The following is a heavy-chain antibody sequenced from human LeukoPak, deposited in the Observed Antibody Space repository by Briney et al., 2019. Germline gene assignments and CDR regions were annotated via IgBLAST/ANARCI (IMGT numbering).Heavy chain of an antibody. CDR3: AKDVRVLLWFGEFPDY. J-gene: IGHJ4*02. V-gene: IGHV3-74*01. CDR2: INSDGSST. CDR1: RFTFSTYW. Sequence: RPGGSLRLSCAASRFTFSTYWMHWVRQAPGKGLVWVSRINSDGSSTGYADSVEGRFTISRDNSKNTLYLQMNSLRAEDTAVYYCAKDVRVLLWFGEFPDYWGQGTLVTVSS. D-gene: IGHD3-10*01.